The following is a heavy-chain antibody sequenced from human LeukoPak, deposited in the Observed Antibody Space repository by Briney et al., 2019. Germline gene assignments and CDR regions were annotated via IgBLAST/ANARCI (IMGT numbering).Heavy chain of an antibody. CDR1: GFTFSSYG. V-gene: IGHV3-33*03. J-gene: IGHJ4*02. CDR2: IWYDGSNK. D-gene: IGHD2-21*02. Sequence: GRSLRPSCAASGFTFSSYGMHWVRQAPGKGLEWVAVIWYDGSNKYYADSVKGRFTISRDNAKNSLYLQMNSLRAEDTAVYYCARTEVVTATYADYWGQGTLVTVSS. CDR3: ARTEVVTATYADY.